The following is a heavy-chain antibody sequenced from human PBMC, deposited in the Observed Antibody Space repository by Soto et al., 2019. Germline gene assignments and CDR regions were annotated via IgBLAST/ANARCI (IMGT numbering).Heavy chain of an antibody. D-gene: IGHD1-1*01. Sequence: GGSLRLSCAASGFTFSIYGMHWVRQAPGKGLEWVAVIWYDGSNKYYADSVKGRLTISRDNSNNTLYLQMNSLRTEDTAVYYCARGRWVEEAYNYFDYWGQGTLVTVSS. CDR3: ARGRWVEEAYNYFDY. CDR1: GFTFSIYG. J-gene: IGHJ4*01. CDR2: IWYDGSNK. V-gene: IGHV3-33*08.